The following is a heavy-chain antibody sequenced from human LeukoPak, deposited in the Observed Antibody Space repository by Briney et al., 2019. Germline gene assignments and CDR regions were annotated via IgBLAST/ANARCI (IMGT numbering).Heavy chain of an antibody. CDR2: ISGSSYYI. J-gene: IGHJ4*02. CDR3: ARHSSGYSPSSDY. D-gene: IGHD3-22*01. Sequence: GGSLRLSCAASGFTVSSNYMSWVRQAPGKGLEWVSSISGSSYYIYYADSVRGRFTISRDNAKNSVYLQMNSLRAEDTAVYYCARHSSGYSPSSDYWGQGTLVTVSS. V-gene: IGHV3-21*04. CDR1: GFTVSSNY.